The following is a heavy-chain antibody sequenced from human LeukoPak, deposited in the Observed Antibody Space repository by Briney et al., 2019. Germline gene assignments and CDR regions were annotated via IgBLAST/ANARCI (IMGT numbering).Heavy chain of an antibody. CDR2: IIPILGIA. V-gene: IGHV1-69*02. CDR3: ARRYSNNAFDI. CDR1: GGTFSSYT. D-gene: IGHD4-11*01. J-gene: IGHJ3*02. Sequence: SVKVSCKASGGTFSSYTISWVRQAPGQGLEWMGRIIPILGIANYAQKFQGRVTITADKSTSTAYMELSSLRSEDTAMYYCARRYSNNAFDIWGQGTMVTVSS.